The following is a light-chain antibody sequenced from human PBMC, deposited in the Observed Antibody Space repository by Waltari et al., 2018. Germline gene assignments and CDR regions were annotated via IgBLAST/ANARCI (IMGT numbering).Light chain of an antibody. V-gene: IGLV2-14*03. CDR2: DVS. J-gene: IGLJ2*01. Sequence: QSALTQPASVSGSPGQSITISCTGTSIYLGVYNYLSWYQQHPDKAPSPLIFDVSIRPSGVAYRLCGSKSGKTTSLPISGLQAEDEATYYCSAYMTVDTLELFGGGTSLTVL. CDR3: SAYMTVDTLEL. CDR1: SIYLGVYNY.